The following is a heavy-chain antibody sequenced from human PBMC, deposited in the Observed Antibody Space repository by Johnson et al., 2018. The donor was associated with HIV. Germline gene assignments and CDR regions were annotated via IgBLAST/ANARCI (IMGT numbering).Heavy chain of an antibody. J-gene: IGHJ3*02. CDR2: IVSDGSST. D-gene: IGHD2-8*01. Sequence: EVQLVESGGGLVQPGGSLRLSCAASGFTFSTYAMHWVRQAPGQGLVWVSRIVSDGSSTSYADSVKGRFTISRDNSKNTVYLQTNSLRAEDSAVYYCARGMYGDAFDIWGQGTMVTVSS. V-gene: IGHV3-74*02. CDR3: ARGMYGDAFDI. CDR1: GFTFSTYA.